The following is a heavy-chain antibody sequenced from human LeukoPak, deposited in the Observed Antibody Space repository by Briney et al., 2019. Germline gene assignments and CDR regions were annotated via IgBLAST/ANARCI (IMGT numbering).Heavy chain of an antibody. V-gene: IGHV4-4*07. J-gene: IGHJ4*02. CDR2: IYTSGST. D-gene: IGHD1-26*01. Sequence: PSETLSLTCTVSGGSISSYYWSWIRQPAGKGLEWIGRIYTSGSTNYNPSLKSRVTMSVDTSKNQFSLKLSSVTAADMAVYYCARDEWELQFDYWSQGPLVTVSS. CDR1: GGSISSYY. CDR3: ARDEWELQFDY.